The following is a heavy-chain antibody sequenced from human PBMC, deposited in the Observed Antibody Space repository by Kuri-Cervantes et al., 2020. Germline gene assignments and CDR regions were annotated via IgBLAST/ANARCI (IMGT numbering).Heavy chain of an antibody. V-gene: IGHV3-74*01. CDR3: AKVRDCSGGSCYGPRYYYGMDV. CDR2: INSDGSST. CDR1: GFTFSSYW. D-gene: IGHD2-15*01. J-gene: IGHJ6*02. Sequence: GESLKISCAASGFTFSSYWMHWVRQVPGKGLVYVSRINSDGSSTSYVDSVKGRFTISRDNAKNTLYLQMNSLRAEDTAVYYCAKVRDCSGGSCYGPRYYYGMDVWGQGTTVTVSS.